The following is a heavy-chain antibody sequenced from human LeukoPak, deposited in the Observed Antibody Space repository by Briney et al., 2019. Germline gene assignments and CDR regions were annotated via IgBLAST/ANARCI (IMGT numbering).Heavy chain of an antibody. CDR1: GGSISSSSYY. V-gene: IGHV4-39*07. Sequence: PSETLSLTCTVSGGSISSSSYYWGWIRQPPGKGLEWIDIYHSGSTYYNPSLKSRVTISVDTSKNQFSLKLSSVTAADTAVYYCARRDRVDYDSSGNFDYWGQGTLVTVSS. CDR3: ARRDRVDYDSSGNFDY. CDR2: IYHSGST. D-gene: IGHD3-22*01. J-gene: IGHJ4*02.